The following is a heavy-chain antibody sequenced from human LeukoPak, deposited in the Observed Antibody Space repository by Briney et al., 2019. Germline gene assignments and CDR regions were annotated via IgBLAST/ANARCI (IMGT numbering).Heavy chain of an antibody. V-gene: IGHV3-30*04. Sequence: GRSLRLSCAASGFTFSSYAMHWVRQAPGKGLEWVAVISYDGSNKYYADSVKGRFTISRDNSKNTLYLRMNSLRAEDTAVYYCARAMGEDYYYGMDVWGKGTTVTVSS. J-gene: IGHJ6*04. CDR3: ARAMGEDYYYGMDV. CDR2: ISYDGSNK. CDR1: GFTFSSYA. D-gene: IGHD2-21*01.